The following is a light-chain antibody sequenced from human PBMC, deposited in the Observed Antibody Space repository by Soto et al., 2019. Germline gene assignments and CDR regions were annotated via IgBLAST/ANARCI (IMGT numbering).Light chain of an antibody. J-gene: IGKJ1*01. CDR2: AAS. CDR1: QSISSY. V-gene: IGKV1-39*01. Sequence: DIQMTQSPSSLSASVGDRVTITCRASQSISSYLNWYQQKPGKAPKLLIYAASSLHSGVPSRFSGSGSGTAFTLTISRLQPEDFATYYGQQSYSTPWTFGQGTKVEIK. CDR3: QQSYSTPWT.